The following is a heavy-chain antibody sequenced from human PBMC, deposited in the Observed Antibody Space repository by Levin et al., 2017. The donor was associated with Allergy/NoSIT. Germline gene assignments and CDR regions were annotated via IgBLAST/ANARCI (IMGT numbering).Heavy chain of an antibody. CDR2: ISGGGGST. D-gene: IGHD4-17*01. Sequence: GGSLRLSCAASGFTFSTYAMSWVRQAPGKGLEWVSGISGGGGSTRYADSVKGRFTISRDNSKNTVHLQMNSLRAEDTALSYCAKSRYGGLDYWGQGTLVTVSS. CDR3: AKSRYGGLDY. CDR1: GFTFSTYA. V-gene: IGHV3-23*01. J-gene: IGHJ4*02.